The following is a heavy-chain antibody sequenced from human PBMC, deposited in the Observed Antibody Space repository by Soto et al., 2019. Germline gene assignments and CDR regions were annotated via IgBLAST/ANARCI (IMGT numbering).Heavy chain of an antibody. CDR3: AREMDTAVVFDY. Sequence: ASETLSLTCTVSGGSISTYYWNWIRQPPGKGLEWIGYVFYSGSTNYNPSLKSRVTISVDRSKNQFSLNLTSVTAADTAVYYCAREMDTAVVFDYWGQGALVTVS. D-gene: IGHD5-18*01. V-gene: IGHV4-59*01. CDR2: VFYSGST. J-gene: IGHJ4*02. CDR1: GGSISTYY.